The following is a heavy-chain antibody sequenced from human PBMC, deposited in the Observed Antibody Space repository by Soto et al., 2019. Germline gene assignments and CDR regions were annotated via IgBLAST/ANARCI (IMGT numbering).Heavy chain of an antibody. J-gene: IGHJ6*02. D-gene: IGHD2-21*02. CDR1: GGSFSGYH. Sequence: QVQLQQWGAVLLKPSETLSLTCAVYGGSFSGYHWSWIRQSPGKGLEWIGEINHSGSTNYNPSLKSRVTISVDTSKNQVSLKVRSVTAADTAVYSCARARVEVTTGARYVMDAWGQGTTVTVSS. CDR2: INHSGST. V-gene: IGHV4-34*01. CDR3: ARARVEVTTGARYVMDA.